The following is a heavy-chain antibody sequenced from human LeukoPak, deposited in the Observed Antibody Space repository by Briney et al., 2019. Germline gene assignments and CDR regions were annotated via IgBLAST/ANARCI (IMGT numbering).Heavy chain of an antibody. Sequence: GGSLRLSCAASGFTFNSYNMNWVRQSPGKWLEWDSSISSSSSYMYSADSVKGRFTISRDNAKSSLYLQMSSLRAEDTAVYYCARFYYDSTGYYYGIDYWGQGTLVTVSS. CDR2: ISSSSSYM. CDR3: ARFYYDSTGYYYGIDY. V-gene: IGHV3-21*01. D-gene: IGHD3-22*01. J-gene: IGHJ4*02. CDR1: GFTFNSYN.